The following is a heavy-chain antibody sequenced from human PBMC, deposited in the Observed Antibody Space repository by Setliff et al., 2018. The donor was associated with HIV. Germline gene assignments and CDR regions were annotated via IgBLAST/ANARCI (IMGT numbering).Heavy chain of an antibody. D-gene: IGHD1-26*01. V-gene: IGHV4-59*02. Sequence: PSETLSLTCSVSGGSVNSYHWSWIRQPPGKELEWIGYIFSSGSTTYNPSLKSRVTISIDTSKNQFSLKVSSVTAADTAVYYCARGWEWGAPLDYWGQGTLVTVSS. CDR3: ARGWEWGAPLDY. CDR2: IFSSGST. J-gene: IGHJ4*02. CDR1: GGSVNSYH.